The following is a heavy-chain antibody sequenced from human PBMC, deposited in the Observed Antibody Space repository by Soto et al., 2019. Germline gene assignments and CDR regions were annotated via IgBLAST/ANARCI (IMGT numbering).Heavy chain of an antibody. CDR1: GGSISSSSYF. CDR2: ISYSWST. CDR3: YSVDTAMIKKAFDI. D-gene: IGHD5-18*01. Sequence: QLQLQESGPGLVKPSETLSLTCTVSGGSISSSSYFWGWIRQPPGKGLEWIGSISYSWSTYYSPSLKSRVTISVDTSKNQFSLKLSSVTAADTAVYYCYSVDTAMIKKAFDIWGQGTVVTVSS. J-gene: IGHJ3*02. V-gene: IGHV4-39*01.